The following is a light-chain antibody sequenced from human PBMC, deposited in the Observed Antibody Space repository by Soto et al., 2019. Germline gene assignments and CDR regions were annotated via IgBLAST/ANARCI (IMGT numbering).Light chain of an antibody. CDR2: GAS. CDR1: QSVSSN. Sequence: EIVMTQSPATLSVFPGERATLSCRASQSVSSNLAWYQQKPGQAPRLLIYGASTRATGIPARFSGSGSGTEFALTISSLESEELAHYYCQQYYNWPRTFGQGPKVELK. V-gene: IGKV3-15*01. CDR3: QQYYNWPRT. J-gene: IGKJ1*01.